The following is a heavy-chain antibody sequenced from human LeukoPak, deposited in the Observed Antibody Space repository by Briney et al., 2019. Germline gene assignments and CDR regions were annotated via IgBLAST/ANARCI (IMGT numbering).Heavy chain of an antibody. CDR1: GGSISSGSYY. D-gene: IGHD3-22*01. CDR3: ARVGHPSHVSYYYDSSGYYY. J-gene: IGHJ4*02. Sequence: SETLSLTCTVSGGSISSGSYYWSWIRQPAGKGLEWIGRIYTSGSTNYNPSLKSRVTISVDTSKNQFSLKLSSVTAADTAVYYCARVGHPSHVSYYYDSSGYYYWGQGTLVTVSS. V-gene: IGHV4-61*02. CDR2: IYTSGST.